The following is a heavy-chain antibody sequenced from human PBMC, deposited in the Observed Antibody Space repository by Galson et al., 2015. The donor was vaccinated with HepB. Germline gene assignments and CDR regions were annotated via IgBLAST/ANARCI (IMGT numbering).Heavy chain of an antibody. CDR2: ISAYNGNT. CDR1: GYTFTSYG. D-gene: IGHD2-2*02. V-gene: IGHV1-18*04. CDR3: ARDKPEAYCSSTSCYNANWFDP. Sequence: QSGAEVKKPGESLKVSCKASGYTFTSYGISWVRQAPGQGLEWMGWISAYNGNTNYAQKLQGRVTMTTDTSTSTAYMELRSLRSDDTAVYYCARDKPEAYCSSTSCYNANWFDPWGQGTLVTVSS. J-gene: IGHJ5*02.